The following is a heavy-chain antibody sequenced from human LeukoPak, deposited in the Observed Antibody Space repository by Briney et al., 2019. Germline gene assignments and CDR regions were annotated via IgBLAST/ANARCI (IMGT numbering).Heavy chain of an antibody. J-gene: IGHJ4*02. CDR1: GYTFTGYY. CDR2: INPNSGGT. D-gene: IGHD5-12*01. Sequence: ASVKVPCKASGYTFTGYYMHWVRQAPGQGLEWMGWINPNSGGTNYAQKFQGRVTLTRDTSISTAYMELSRLRSDDTAVYYCAREEGIVATAFDYWGQGTLVTVSS. V-gene: IGHV1-2*02. CDR3: AREEGIVATAFDY.